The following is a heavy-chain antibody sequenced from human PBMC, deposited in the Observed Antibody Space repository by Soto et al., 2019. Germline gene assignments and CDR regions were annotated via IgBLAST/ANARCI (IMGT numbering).Heavy chain of an antibody. CDR1: GFTFRNYN. CDR2: ISTGGAYM. J-gene: IGHJ4*02. CDR3: ARDIASPGGDYFDS. Sequence: EVQLVESGGGLVQAGGSLRLFCTASGFTFRNYNMNWVRQAPGKGLEWVSAISTGGAYMFYADSVKGRFTISRDNAQNSLFLQIDRPRAEDTAVYYCARDIASPGGDYFDSWGQGTLVTVSS. D-gene: IGHD2-21*01. V-gene: IGHV3-21*06.